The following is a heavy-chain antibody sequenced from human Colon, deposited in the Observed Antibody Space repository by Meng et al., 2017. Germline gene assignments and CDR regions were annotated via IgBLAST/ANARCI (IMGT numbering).Heavy chain of an antibody. V-gene: IGHV3-7*01. J-gene: IGHJ3*02. Sequence: GGSLRLSCVASGFTFSSYYISWLRQAPGKALEWVATIKEDGSDKLYVASVKGRYTISRDNAKNSLFLQMNNLRAEDTAVYYCARDQYYGAGSYLALGAYDIWGQGAKVTVSS. CDR2: IKEDGSDK. D-gene: IGHD3-10*01. CDR1: GFTFSSYY. CDR3: ARDQYYGAGSYLALGAYDI.